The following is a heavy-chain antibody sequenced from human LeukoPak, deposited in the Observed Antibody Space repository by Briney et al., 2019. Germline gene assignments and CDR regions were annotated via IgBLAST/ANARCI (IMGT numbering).Heavy chain of an antibody. CDR3: ARGEGLHIVDISFDY. CDR1: GFTFSSYA. D-gene: IGHD5-12*01. Sequence: GGSLRLSCAASGFTFSSYAMHWVRQAPGKGLEWVAVISYDGSNKYYADSVKGRFTISRDNSKNTLYLQMNSLRAEDTAVYYCARGEGLHIVDISFDYWGQGTLVTVSS. V-gene: IGHV3-30-3*01. J-gene: IGHJ4*02. CDR2: ISYDGSNK.